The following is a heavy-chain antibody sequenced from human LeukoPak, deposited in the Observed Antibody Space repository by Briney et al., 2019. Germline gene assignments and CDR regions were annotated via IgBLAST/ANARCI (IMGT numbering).Heavy chain of an antibody. J-gene: IGHJ4*02. CDR2: ISAYNGNT. Sequence: ASVKVSCKASGYTFTSYGISWVRQAPGQGLEWMGWISAYNGNTNYAQKLQGRVTMTTDTSTSTAYMELRSLRSDDTAVYFRPKTGYEILTGYPLSFFDYWGQGTLVTVSS. CDR3: PKTGYEILTGYPLSFFDY. V-gene: IGHV1-18*04. CDR1: GYTFTSYG. D-gene: IGHD3-9*01.